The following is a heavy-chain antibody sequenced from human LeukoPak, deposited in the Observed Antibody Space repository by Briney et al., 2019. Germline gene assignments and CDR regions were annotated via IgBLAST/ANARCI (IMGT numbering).Heavy chain of an antibody. J-gene: IGHJ4*02. D-gene: IGHD3-22*01. CDR3: ARGDRYYYDSSGYYLLDY. Sequence: SETLSLTCTVSGGSISSSSYYWGWIRQPPGKGLEWIGYIYYSGSTNYNPSLKSRVTISVDTSKNQFSLKLSSVTAADTAVYYCARGDRYYYDSSGYYLLDYWGQGTLVTVSS. V-gene: IGHV4-61*05. CDR1: GGSISSSSYY. CDR2: IYYSGST.